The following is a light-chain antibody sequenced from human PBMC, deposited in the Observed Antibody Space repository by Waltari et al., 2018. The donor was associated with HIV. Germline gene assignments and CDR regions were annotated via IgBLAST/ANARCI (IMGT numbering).Light chain of an antibody. V-gene: IGLV1-47*01. CDR3: AAWDDSLSGVV. Sequence: QSVLTQPPPASGTPGQRVTISCSGSSSNIGSHYVYWYQQLPGTAPKLLIYRNNQRPSGVPDRFSGSKSGTSASLAISGLRSEDEADYYCAAWDDSLSGVVFGGGTKLTVL. CDR1: SSNIGSHY. CDR2: RNN. J-gene: IGLJ2*01.